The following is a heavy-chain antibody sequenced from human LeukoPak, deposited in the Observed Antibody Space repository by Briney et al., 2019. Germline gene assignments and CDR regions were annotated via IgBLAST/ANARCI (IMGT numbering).Heavy chain of an antibody. D-gene: IGHD5-18*01. CDR1: GGSVISYF. CDR3: ARVREYNYVYDAFDI. J-gene: IGHJ3*02. Sequence: PSETLSLTCTVSGGSVISYFWSWIRQPPGKGLEWIGYIYYSGNTNYNPSLKSRVTISVETSKNQFSLKLSSVTAADTAVYYCARVREYNYVYDAFDIWGQGTMVTVSS. V-gene: IGHV4-59*02. CDR2: IYYSGNT.